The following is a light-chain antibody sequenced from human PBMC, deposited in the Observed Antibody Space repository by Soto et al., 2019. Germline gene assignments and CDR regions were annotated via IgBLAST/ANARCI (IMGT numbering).Light chain of an antibody. CDR1: SSDVGAYKY. CDR3: ISYTSSGTQV. V-gene: IGLV2-14*01. J-gene: IGLJ1*01. CDR2: EVT. Sequence: QSVLTLPASVSGSPGQSITISCTGTSSDVGAYKYVSWYQQHPGKAPKVVIYEVTNRPSGVSTRFYGSKSGNTASLTISGLQADDEADYYCISYTSSGTQVFGSGTTVTVL.